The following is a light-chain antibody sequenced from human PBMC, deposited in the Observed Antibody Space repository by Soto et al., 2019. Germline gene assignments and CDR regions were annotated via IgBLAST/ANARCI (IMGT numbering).Light chain of an antibody. Sequence: DIQMTQSPSSLSASVEDRVIITCRASQSISNHLNWYQQKPGKAPNLLIHGGSILQSGVPPRFSGGGGGTDFTLTISSLQPEDFESYYCQQIYNIPLTFGEGTKVDIX. CDR2: GGS. J-gene: IGKJ4*01. CDR1: QSISNH. CDR3: QQIYNIPLT. V-gene: IGKV1-39*01.